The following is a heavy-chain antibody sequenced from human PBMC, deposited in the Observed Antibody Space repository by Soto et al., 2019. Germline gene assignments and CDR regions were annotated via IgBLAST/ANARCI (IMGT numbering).Heavy chain of an antibody. J-gene: IGHJ4*02. Sequence: PSETLSLTCTVSGGSISSYCWSWIRQPPGKGLEWIGYIYYSGSTNYNPSLKSRVTISVDTSKNQFSLKLSSVTAADTAVYYCARVQHQLLSFDYWGQGTLVTVSS. CDR3: ARVQHQLLSFDY. CDR2: IYYSGST. CDR1: GGSISSYC. V-gene: IGHV4-59*01. D-gene: IGHD2-2*01.